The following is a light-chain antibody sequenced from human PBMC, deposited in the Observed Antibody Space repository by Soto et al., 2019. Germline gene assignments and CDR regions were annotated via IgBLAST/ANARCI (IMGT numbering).Light chain of an antibody. CDR1: SSDVGGYKY. CDR2: DVS. Sequence: QSALTQPRSVSGSPGQSVTISCTGTSSDVGGYKYVSWYQQHPGKAPKLMIYDVSERPSGVPDRFSGSKSGNTASLTISGLHAEDEADYYCCSCAGSPYVFGTGTKVTVL. CDR3: CSCAGSPYV. J-gene: IGLJ1*01. V-gene: IGLV2-11*01.